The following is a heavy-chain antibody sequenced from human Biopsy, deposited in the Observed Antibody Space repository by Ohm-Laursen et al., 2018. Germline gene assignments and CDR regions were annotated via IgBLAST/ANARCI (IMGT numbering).Heavy chain of an antibody. V-gene: IGHV4-31*03. J-gene: IGHJ2*01. D-gene: IGHD3-9*01. Sequence: PSDTLSLTCSVSGASVKTSGYFWAWIRQRPGKGLEWIGYISYNGRTHYNPSLTSRLAISFDTSNNRISLQLRSVSVADTAVYYCVREPKTGTAEAWYFDLWGRGSPVTVPS. CDR2: ISYNGRT. CDR3: VREPKTGTAEAWYFDL. CDR1: GASVKTSGYF.